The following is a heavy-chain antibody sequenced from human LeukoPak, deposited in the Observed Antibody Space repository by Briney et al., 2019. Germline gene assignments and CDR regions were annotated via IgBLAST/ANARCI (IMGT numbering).Heavy chain of an antibody. J-gene: IGHJ4*02. V-gene: IGHV3-72*01. D-gene: IGHD3-10*01. CDR3: ARVRLLGFGELSKHERTTYDY. CDR2: TRNKANSYNT. CDR1: GFTFSDHY. Sequence: GGSLRLSCAASGFTFSDHYMDWVRQAPGKGLEWVGRTRNKANSYNTEYAASVKGRFTISRDDSKNSLYLQMNSLKTEDTAVYYCARVRLLGFGELSKHERTTYDYWGQGALVTVSS.